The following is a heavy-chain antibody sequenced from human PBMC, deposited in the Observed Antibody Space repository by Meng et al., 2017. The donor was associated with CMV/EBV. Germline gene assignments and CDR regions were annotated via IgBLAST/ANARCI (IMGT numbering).Heavy chain of an antibody. D-gene: IGHD3-10*01. J-gene: IGHJ2*01. CDR3: ARRRNVRGGWYFDL. Sequence: SETLSLTCAVYGGSFSGYYWSWIRQPPGKGLEWIGEINHSGSTNYNPSLKSRVTISVDTSKNQFSLKLSSVTAADTAVYYCARRRNVRGGWYFDLWGRGTLVTVSS. CDR1: GGSFSGYY. V-gene: IGHV4-34*01. CDR2: INHSGST.